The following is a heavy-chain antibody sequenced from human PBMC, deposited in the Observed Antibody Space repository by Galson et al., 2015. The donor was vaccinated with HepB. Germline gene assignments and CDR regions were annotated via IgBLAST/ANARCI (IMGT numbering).Heavy chain of an antibody. V-gene: IGHV3-23*01. D-gene: IGHD3-3*01. CDR2: LSGSGNNT. J-gene: IGHJ6*02. CDR1: GFTFSNYA. CDR3: AKNTPPRPFDFWSGYCFPEHYYSYSGMDV. Sequence: SLRLSCAASGFTFSNYAMSWVRQAPGQGLEWVSSLSGSGNNTYSADSVKGRFTISRDNSKNTLYLQMNSLRAEDTAVYYCAKNTPPRPFDFWSGYCFPEHYYSYSGMDVWGQGTAVTVSS.